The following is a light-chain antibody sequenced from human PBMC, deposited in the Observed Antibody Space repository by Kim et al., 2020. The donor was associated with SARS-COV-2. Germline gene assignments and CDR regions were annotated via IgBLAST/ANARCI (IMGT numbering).Light chain of an antibody. V-gene: IGLV2-14*03. J-gene: IGLJ2*01. CDR3: SSYTSNNSRS. Sequence: QSALTQPASVSGSPGQSITISCTGTSSDVGGYNFVSWYQQHPGTAPKLMIYDVSNRPSGVSNRFSGSKSGNTASLTISGLQTEDEADYCCSSYTSNNSRSFGGGTQLTVL. CDR2: DVS. CDR1: SSDVGGYNF.